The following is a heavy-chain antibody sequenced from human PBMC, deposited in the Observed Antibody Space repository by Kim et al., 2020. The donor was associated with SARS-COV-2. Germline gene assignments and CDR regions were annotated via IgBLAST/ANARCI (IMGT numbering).Heavy chain of an antibody. V-gene: IGHV3-33*01. D-gene: IGHD6-19*01. Sequence: YADSVKGRFTISRDNSKTTLYLQMNSLRAEDTAVYYCASVPSIAVAGTDYWGQGTLVTVSS. CDR3: ASVPSIAVAGTDY. J-gene: IGHJ4*02.